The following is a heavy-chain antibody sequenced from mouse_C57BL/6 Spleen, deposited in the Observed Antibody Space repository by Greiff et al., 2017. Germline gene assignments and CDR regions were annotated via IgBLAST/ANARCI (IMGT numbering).Heavy chain of an antibody. V-gene: IGHV5-17*01. CDR2: ISSGSSTI. Sequence: EVKLVESGGGLVKPGGSLKLSCAASGFTFSDYGMHWVRQAPEKGLEWVAYISSGSSTIYYADTVKCRFTISRDNAKNTLFLQMTSLRSEDTAMYYCAREPDGNYYFDYWGQGTTRTVSS. CDR3: AREPDGNYYFDY. CDR1: GFTFSDYG. D-gene: IGHD2-1*01. J-gene: IGHJ2*01.